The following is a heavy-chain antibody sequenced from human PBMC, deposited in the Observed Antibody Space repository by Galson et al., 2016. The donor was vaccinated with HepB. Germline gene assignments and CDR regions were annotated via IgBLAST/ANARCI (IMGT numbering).Heavy chain of an antibody. CDR2: TKDRPNSYTA. CDR1: GFAFSGHY. Sequence: SLRLSCAASGFAFSGHYIDWVRQAPGKGLEWVGRTKDRPNSYTAEYAASVKGRFTISRDDSKNSVYLQMNSLKIEDTAVYYCAREGSVSGPDFDNWGQGTLVTVSS. D-gene: IGHD6-19*01. V-gene: IGHV3-72*01. CDR3: AREGSVSGPDFDN. J-gene: IGHJ4*02.